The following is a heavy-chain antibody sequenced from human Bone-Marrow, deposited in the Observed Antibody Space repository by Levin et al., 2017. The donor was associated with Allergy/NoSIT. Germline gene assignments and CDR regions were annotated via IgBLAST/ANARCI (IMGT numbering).Heavy chain of an antibody. J-gene: IGHJ4*02. D-gene: IGHD2-21*02. CDR3: ARGGIGTGKGDLGAVK. V-gene: IGHV3-74*03. CDR1: AFSFNAYW. Sequence: GGSLRLSCEASAFSFNAYWMHWVRQAPGKDLVWVARIKSDASVTTYADSVKGRFTISRDNAKNTVYLQMNSLRVDDMAVYYCARGGIGTGKGDLGAVKWGPGTLVTVSS. CDR2: IKSDASVT.